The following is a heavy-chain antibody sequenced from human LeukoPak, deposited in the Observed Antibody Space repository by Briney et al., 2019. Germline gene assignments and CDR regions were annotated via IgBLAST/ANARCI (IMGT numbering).Heavy chain of an antibody. CDR2: IIPIFGTA. J-gene: IGHJ6*03. CDR3: ASGREYSSSSLSYYYMDV. Sequence: SVKVSCKASGGTFSSYAISWVRQAPGQGLEWMGGIIPIFGTAKYAQKLPGRVTITTEQSTSTAYMELSSLRSEDTAVYYCASGREYSSSSLSYYYMDVWGKGTTVTVSS. V-gene: IGHV1-69*05. D-gene: IGHD6-6*01. CDR1: GGTFSSYA.